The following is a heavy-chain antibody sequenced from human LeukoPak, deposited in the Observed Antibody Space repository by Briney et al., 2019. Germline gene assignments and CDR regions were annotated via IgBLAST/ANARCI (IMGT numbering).Heavy chain of an antibody. CDR1: GGSFSGYY. D-gene: IGHD3-10*01. J-gene: IGHJ6*02. Sequence: SETLSLTCAVYGGSFSGYYWSWIRQPPGKGLEWIGEINHSGSTNYNPSLKSRVTISVDTSKNQFSLKLSSVTAADTAVYYCASTNSYYYGSGSNYYYGMDVWGQGTTVTVSS. CDR2: INHSGST. CDR3: ASTNSYYYGSGSNYYYGMDV. V-gene: IGHV4-34*01.